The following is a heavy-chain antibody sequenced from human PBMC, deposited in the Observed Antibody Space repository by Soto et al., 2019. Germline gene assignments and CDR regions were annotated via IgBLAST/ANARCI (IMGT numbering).Heavy chain of an antibody. V-gene: IGHV3-49*03. CDR1: GFTFGDYA. CDR2: IRSKAYGGTT. CDR3: TRVTSPDTAMVIGY. Sequence: PGGALRLSCTASGFTFGDYAMSWFRQAPGKGLDWVGFIRSKAYGGTTEYAASVKGRFTISRDDSKRIAYLQMNSMKTEDTAVYYCTRVTSPDTAMVIGYWGQGTLVTVSS. D-gene: IGHD5-18*01. J-gene: IGHJ4*02.